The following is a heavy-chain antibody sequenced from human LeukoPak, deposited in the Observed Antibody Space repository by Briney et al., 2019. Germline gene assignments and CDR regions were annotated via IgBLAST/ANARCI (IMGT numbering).Heavy chain of an antibody. CDR1: GFTFSSYE. Sequence: GGSLRLSCAASGFTFSSYEMNWVRQAPGKGLEWVSVIYGGTGTYYADSVKGRFTISRDNSKNTVYLQLNSLRVEDTALCYCARDASSGNDFDYWGQGTLVTVSS. V-gene: IGHV3-53*01. J-gene: IGHJ4*02. D-gene: IGHD1-26*01. CDR3: ARDASSGNDFDY. CDR2: IYGGTGT.